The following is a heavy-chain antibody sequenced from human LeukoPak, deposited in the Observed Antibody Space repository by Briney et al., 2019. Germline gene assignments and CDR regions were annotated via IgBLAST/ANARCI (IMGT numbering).Heavy chain of an antibody. CDR1: GFTFSSYS. CDR2: SSSSSRYI. D-gene: IGHD5-12*01. V-gene: IGHV3-21*05. J-gene: IGHJ3*02. Sequence: GGPLSLSCAASGFTFSSYSMNWVRHAPGKGLEWVAYSSSSSRYIYYADSVKGRFTISRDNAKNSLYLQMHSLRAEDTAVYYCARSGRGYDDAFDIWGQGTMVTVSS. CDR3: ARSGRGYDDAFDI.